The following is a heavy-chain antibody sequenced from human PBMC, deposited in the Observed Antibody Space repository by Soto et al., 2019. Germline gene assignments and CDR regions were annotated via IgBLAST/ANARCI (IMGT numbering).Heavy chain of an antibody. CDR1: GGSFSGYY. Sequence: SETLSLTCAVYGGSFSGYYWSWIRQPPGKGLEWIGEINHSGSTNYNPSLKSRVTISVDTSKNQFSLKLSSVTAADTAVYYCARGISYCSSTSCYGEPADYYYYMDVWDKGTTVTVSS. J-gene: IGHJ6*03. CDR2: INHSGST. D-gene: IGHD2-2*01. V-gene: IGHV4-34*01. CDR3: ARGISYCSSTSCYGEPADYYYYMDV.